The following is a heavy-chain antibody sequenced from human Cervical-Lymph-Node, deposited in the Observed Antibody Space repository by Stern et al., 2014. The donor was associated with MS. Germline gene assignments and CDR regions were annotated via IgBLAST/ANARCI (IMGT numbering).Heavy chain of an antibody. D-gene: IGHD1-26*01. Sequence: EVQLVQSGPEVKKPGGSLKISCKGSGYSFANYWNGWVRQMPGKGLEWMGGIYPGDSDTRYSPSFQGQVTFSADKSVNTAYLQWSSLKASDTAIYYCTKSVSYGYALGWFDPWGQGTLVTVLS. J-gene: IGHJ5*02. CDR1: GYSFANYW. V-gene: IGHV5-51*01. CDR2: IYPGDSDT. CDR3: TKSVSYGYALGWFDP.